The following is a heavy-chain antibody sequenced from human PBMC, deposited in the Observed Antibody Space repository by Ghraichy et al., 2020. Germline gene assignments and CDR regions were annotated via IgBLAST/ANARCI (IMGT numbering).Heavy chain of an antibody. CDR3: ASQEAMVYLYSKY. CDR2: LYHGGNT. D-gene: IGHD4-11*01. J-gene: IGHJ4*02. V-gene: IGHV4-39*01. CDR1: GVSITSASYY. Sequence: SETLSLTCTVSGVSITSASYYWGWIRQSPGKGLEWIGSLYHGGNTYYNPSLNSRVTISEATSKNQISLRLTSMTAADTAVYYCASQEAMVYLYSKYWGQGILVTVAS.